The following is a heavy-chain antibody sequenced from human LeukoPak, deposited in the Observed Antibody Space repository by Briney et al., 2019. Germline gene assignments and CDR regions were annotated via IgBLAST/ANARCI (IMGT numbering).Heavy chain of an antibody. CDR1: GFMFRSYA. CDR2: ISGSGGSR. CDR3: AKDGDYYDSDAYSSFFDY. D-gene: IGHD3-22*01. Sequence: GGSLRLSCAASGFMFRSYAMRWVRQAPGKGLEWVAAISGSGGSRYYADSVKGRFAISRDDSTNTLSLQMTSLRAEDTAIYYCAKDGDYYDSDAYSSFFDYWGRGTLVTVSS. V-gene: IGHV3-23*01. J-gene: IGHJ4*02.